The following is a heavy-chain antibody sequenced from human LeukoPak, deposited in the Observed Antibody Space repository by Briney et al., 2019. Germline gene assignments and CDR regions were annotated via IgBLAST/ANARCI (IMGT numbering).Heavy chain of an antibody. V-gene: IGHV1-69*04. D-gene: IGHD5-24*01. Sequence: ASVKVSRKASGGTFSSYAISWVRQAPGQGLEWMGRIIPILGIANYAQKFQGRVTITADKSTSTAYMELSSLRSVDTAVYYCARDGDGYNSDAFDIWGQGTMVTVSS. CDR2: IIPILGIA. J-gene: IGHJ3*02. CDR3: ARDGDGYNSDAFDI. CDR1: GGTFSSYA.